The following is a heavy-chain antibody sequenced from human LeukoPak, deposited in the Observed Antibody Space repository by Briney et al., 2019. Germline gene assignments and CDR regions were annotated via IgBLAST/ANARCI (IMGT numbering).Heavy chain of an antibody. J-gene: IGHJ4*02. Sequence: SETLSLTCTVSGGSVSSGSYYWSWIRQPPGKGLEWIGYIYYSGSTYYNPSLKSRVTISVDTSKNQFSLKLSSVTAADTAVYYCARSWGYSYGMYYFDYWGQGTLVTVSS. CDR3: ARSWGYSYGMYYFDY. D-gene: IGHD5-18*01. V-gene: IGHV4-61*01. CDR1: GGSVSSGSYY. CDR2: IYYSGST.